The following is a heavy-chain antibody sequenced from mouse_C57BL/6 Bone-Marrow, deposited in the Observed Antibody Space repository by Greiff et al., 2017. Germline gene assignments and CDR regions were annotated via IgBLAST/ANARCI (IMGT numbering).Heavy chain of an antibody. CDR1: GYTFTSYG. J-gene: IGHJ4*01. D-gene: IGHD3-1*01. CDR3: ASPSGGSVYAMDY. Sequence: QVQLQQSGAELARPGASVKLSCKASGYTFTSYGISWVKQRTGQGLEWIGEIYPRSGYTYYNEKFKGKATLTADKSSSTAYMELRSLTSEDSAVYFCASPSGGSVYAMDYWGQGTSVTVSS. CDR2: IYPRSGYT. V-gene: IGHV1-81*01.